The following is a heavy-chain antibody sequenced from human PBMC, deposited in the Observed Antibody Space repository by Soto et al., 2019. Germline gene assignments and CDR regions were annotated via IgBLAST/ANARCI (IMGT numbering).Heavy chain of an antibody. CDR1: GFPYSYVW. CDR3: STGREHLLY. Sequence: EVQLVESGGGLVKPGGSLRLSCAASGFPYSYVWMNWVRQTPGRGLEWVGRIKSKNDGGTADIAAPVKGRFIISRDDSINTVYLQMNSLKTEDTAVYYCSTGREHLLYWGQGTLVTVSS. V-gene: IGHV3-15*07. CDR2: IKSKNDGGTA. J-gene: IGHJ4*02. D-gene: IGHD1-26*01.